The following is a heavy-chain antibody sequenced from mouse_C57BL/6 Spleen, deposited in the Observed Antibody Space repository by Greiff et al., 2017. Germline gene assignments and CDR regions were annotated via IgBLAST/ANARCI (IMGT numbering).Heavy chain of an antibody. Sequence: QVHVKQPGAELVQPGASVKMSCKASCYTFTRYWLTWVKQRPGQGLEWIGDIYPGSGSTNYNEKFKSKATLTVDTSSSTAYMQLSSLTSEDSAVYYCARSVVGNWGQGTTLTVSS. CDR3: ARSVVGN. J-gene: IGHJ2*01. CDR1: CYTFTRYW. CDR2: IYPGSGST. V-gene: IGHV1-55*01. D-gene: IGHD1-1*01.